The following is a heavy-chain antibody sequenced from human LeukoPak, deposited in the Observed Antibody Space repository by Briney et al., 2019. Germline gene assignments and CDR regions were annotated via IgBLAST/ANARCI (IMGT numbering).Heavy chain of an antibody. CDR1: GGTFSSYA. Sequence: GASVKVPCKASGGTFSSYAISWVRQAPGQGLEWMGRIIPILGIANYAQKFQGRVTITADKSTSTAYMELSSLRSEDTAVYYCARDRIMMGGGYFDYWGQGTLVTVSS. J-gene: IGHJ4*02. CDR3: ARDRIMMGGGYFDY. CDR2: IIPILGIA. V-gene: IGHV1-69*04. D-gene: IGHD3-16*01.